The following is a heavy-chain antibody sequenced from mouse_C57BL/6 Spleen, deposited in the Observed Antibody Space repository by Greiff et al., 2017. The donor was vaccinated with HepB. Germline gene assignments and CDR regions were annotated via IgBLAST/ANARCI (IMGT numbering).Heavy chain of an antibody. D-gene: IGHD2-4*01. V-gene: IGHV1-80*01. CDR1: GYAFSSYW. CDR2: IYPGDGDT. CDR3: ARNHYDIYYYAMDY. J-gene: IGHJ4*01. Sequence: QVQLQQSGAELVKPGASVKISCKASGYAFSSYWMNWVKQRPGKGLEWIGQIYPGDGDTNYNGKFKGKATLTADKSSSTAYMQLSSLTSEDSAVYFCARNHYDIYYYAMDYWGQGTSVTVSS.